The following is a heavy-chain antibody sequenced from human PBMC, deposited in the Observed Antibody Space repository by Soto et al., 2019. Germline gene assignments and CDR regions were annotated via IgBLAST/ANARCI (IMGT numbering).Heavy chain of an antibody. Sequence: GGSLRLSCVGSGFRFSEHSMNWVRQAPGKGLQWVSYISSSSDSTYYADAVKGRFTVSRDNAKNALFLQMNSLRDDDTATYYCARLPKGSLVTAWGQGVRVTVSS. CDR2: ISSSSDST. D-gene: IGHD2-21*02. V-gene: IGHV3-48*02. CDR1: GFRFSEHS. CDR3: ARLPKGSLVTA. J-gene: IGHJ4*02.